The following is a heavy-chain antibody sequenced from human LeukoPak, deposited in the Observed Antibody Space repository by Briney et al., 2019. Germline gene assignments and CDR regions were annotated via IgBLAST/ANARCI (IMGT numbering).Heavy chain of an antibody. V-gene: IGHV4-39*01. CDR1: GGSISSSSYY. J-gene: IGHJ6*01. CDR3: ARKKTGATNGLDV. CDR2: ISYSGRT. D-gene: IGHD1-1*01. Sequence: SETLSLTCTVSGGSISSSSYYWGWIRQPPGEGPEWIGSISYSGRTHYNPSLKSRVSISVDTSKYQFSLNLSSVTAADTAVYYCARKKTGATNGLDVWGQGTTVTASS.